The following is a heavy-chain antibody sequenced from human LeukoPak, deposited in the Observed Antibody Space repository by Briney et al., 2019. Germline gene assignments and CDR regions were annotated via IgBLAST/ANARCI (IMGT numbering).Heavy chain of an antibody. J-gene: IGHJ4*02. CDR3: ARDKYGCYSD. CDR1: GFTFSSYS. Sequence: GGSLRLSCAASGFTFSSYSMNWVRQAPGKGLEWVSYISSSGSTIYYADSVKGRFTISRDNAKNSLYLQMNSLRAEDTAVYYCARDKYGCYSDWGQGTLVTVSS. CDR2: ISSSGSTI. D-gene: IGHD2-21*02. V-gene: IGHV3-48*04.